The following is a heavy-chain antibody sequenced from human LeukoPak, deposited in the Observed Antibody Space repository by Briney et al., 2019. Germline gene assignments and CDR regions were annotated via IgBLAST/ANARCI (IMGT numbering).Heavy chain of an antibody. CDR3: ARQTIYYGSGSRRTFDP. Sequence: SETLSLTCTVSGGSISSSSYYWGWIRQPPGKGLEWIGSIYYSGSTYYNPSLKSRVTISVDTSKNQFSLKLSSVTAADTAVYYCARQTIYYGSGSRRTFDPWGQGTLVTVSS. CDR2: IYYSGST. V-gene: IGHV4-39*01. D-gene: IGHD3-10*01. J-gene: IGHJ5*02. CDR1: GGSISSSSYY.